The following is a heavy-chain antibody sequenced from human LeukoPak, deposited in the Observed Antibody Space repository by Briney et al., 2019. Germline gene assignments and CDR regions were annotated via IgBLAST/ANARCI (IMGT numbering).Heavy chain of an antibody. CDR1: GFIFSSYD. CDR3: ARVGSSSWTTIDY. CDR2: NGTAGDT. Sequence: GGSLRLSCAASGFIFSSYDMHWVRQATGKGLEWVSANGTAGDTYYPGSVKGRFTISRENAKNSLYLQTNSLRAEDTAVYYCARVGSSSWTTIDYWGQGTLVTVSS. J-gene: IGHJ4*02. V-gene: IGHV3-13*01. D-gene: IGHD6-13*01.